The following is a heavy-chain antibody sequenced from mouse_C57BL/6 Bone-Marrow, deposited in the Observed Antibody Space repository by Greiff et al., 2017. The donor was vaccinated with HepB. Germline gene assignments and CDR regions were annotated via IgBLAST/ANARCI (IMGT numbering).Heavy chain of an antibody. CDR2: IYPGDGDT. CDR3: ARENRGYYYGSSSSDY. V-gene: IGHV1-82*01. D-gene: IGHD1-1*01. CDR1: GYAFSSSW. J-gene: IGHJ2*01. Sequence: QVQLQQSGPELVKPGASVKISCKASGYAFSSSWMNWVKQRPGKGLEWIGRIYPGDGDTNYNGKFKGKATLTADKSSSTAYMQLSSLTSEDSAVYFCARENRGYYYGSSSSDYWGQGTTLTVSS.